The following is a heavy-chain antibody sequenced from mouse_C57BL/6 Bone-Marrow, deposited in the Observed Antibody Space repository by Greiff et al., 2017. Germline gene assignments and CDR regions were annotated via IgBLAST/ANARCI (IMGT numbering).Heavy chain of an antibody. V-gene: IGHV2-2*01. CDR1: GFSLTSYG. D-gene: IGHD1-1*01. Sequence: VQLQQSGPGLVQPSQSLSITCTVSGFSLTSYGVHWVRQSPGKGLEWLGVIWSGGSTDYNAAFIPRLSISKVTSKSQVFFKMNSLQADDTAIYYCARNYNYYGSSLYAMDYWGQGTSVTVSS. J-gene: IGHJ4*01. CDR2: IWSGGST. CDR3: ARNYNYYGSSLYAMDY.